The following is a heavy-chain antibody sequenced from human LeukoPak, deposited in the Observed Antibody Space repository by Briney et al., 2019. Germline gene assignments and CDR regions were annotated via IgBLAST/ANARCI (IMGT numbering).Heavy chain of an antibody. CDR1: GFPFSSYW. CDR2: IKQDGSKK. CDR3: TRVGYIDEGIDY. V-gene: IGHV3-7*04. D-gene: IGHD5-24*01. J-gene: IGHJ4*02. Sequence: PGGSLRLSCVASGFPFSSYWMTWVRQAPGKGLEWVANIKQDGSKKSYVDSVKGRFTISRDNAKNSLYLQMNSLGAEDTAIYYCTRVGYIDEGIDYWGQGTLVTVSP.